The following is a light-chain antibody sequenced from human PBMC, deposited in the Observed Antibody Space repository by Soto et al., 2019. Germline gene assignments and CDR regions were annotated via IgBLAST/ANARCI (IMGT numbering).Light chain of an antibody. CDR3: QQYGSSGT. Sequence: IVLTQSSGTLSLSPGERATLSCRASQSVSNNYLAWYQQKPGQDPRRVIYGAYNRATGIPDRFSGSGSGKDFTLTISRLEPEDFAVYYCQQYGSSGTFGQATKVDIK. CDR1: QSVSNNY. CDR2: GAY. J-gene: IGKJ1*01. V-gene: IGKV3-20*01.